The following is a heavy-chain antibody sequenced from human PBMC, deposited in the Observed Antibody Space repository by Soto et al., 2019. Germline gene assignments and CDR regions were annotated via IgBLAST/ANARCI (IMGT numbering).Heavy chain of an antibody. CDR3: ARRGYSGYEIDY. CDR1: GFTFSAYA. D-gene: IGHD5-12*01. V-gene: IGHV3-64*01. J-gene: IGHJ4*02. Sequence: EVQLVESGGGLVQPGGSRRPSCPALGFTFSAYARHWSRQAPGKGLEYVSDISSNGGSTYYANSVKGRFTISRDNSKNTLYLQMGSLRAEDMAVYYCARRGYSGYEIDYWGQGTLVTVSS. CDR2: ISSNGGST.